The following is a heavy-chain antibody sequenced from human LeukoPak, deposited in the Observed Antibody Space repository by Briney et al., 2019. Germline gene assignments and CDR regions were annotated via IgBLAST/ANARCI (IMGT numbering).Heavy chain of an antibody. CDR1: GYTFTGYY. CDR2: INPNSGGT. CDR3: ARDRGSRRGWFDP. Sequence: ASVEVSCKASGYTFTGYYMHWVRQAPGQGLEWMGWINPNSGGTNYAQKFQGRVTMTRDTSISTAYMELSRLRSDDTAVYYCARDRGSRRGWFDPWGQGTLVTVSS. J-gene: IGHJ5*02. V-gene: IGHV1-2*02. D-gene: IGHD6-13*01.